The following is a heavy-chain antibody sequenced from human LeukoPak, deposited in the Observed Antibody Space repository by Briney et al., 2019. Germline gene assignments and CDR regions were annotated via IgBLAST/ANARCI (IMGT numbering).Heavy chain of an antibody. CDR2: IIPILGIA. Sequence: GSSVNVSCKASGGTFSSYAIRWVRQAPGQGLEWMGGIIPILGIANYAQKFQGRVTITADKSTSTAYMELSRLRSEDTAVYYCARAGLAGITGTTYYFDYWGQGTLVTVSS. CDR3: ARAGLAGITGTTYYFDY. D-gene: IGHD1-20*01. CDR1: GGTFSSYA. V-gene: IGHV1-69*04. J-gene: IGHJ4*02.